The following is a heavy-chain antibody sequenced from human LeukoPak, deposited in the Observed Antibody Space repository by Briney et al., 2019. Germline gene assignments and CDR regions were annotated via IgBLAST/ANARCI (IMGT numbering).Heavy chain of an antibody. J-gene: IGHJ4*02. Sequence: PGGSLRLSCPASGFTYSNYAMTWVRQAPGEGLEWLGRIRNKASTYATAYAASVRGRFTISRDDSKHTAYLQMNSLKTDDTAVYYCTANGDNSDFWGQGTLVTVSS. V-gene: IGHV3-73*01. CDR2: IRNKASTYAT. D-gene: IGHD2-21*02. CDR1: GFTYSNYA. CDR3: TANGDNSDF.